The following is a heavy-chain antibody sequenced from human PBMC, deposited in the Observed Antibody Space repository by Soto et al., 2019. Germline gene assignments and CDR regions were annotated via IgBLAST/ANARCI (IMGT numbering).Heavy chain of an antibody. CDR1: GYTFISYG. CDR2: ISAYNGNT. J-gene: IGHJ6*02. V-gene: IGHV1-18*01. CDR3: ARGGKFFTNGVCSFYRLYF. Sequence: ASVKVSCKASGYTFISYGISWVRQAPGQGLEWMGWISAYNGNTNYAQKFQGRVTMTTDTSTSTAYMELRSLRSDDTAVYYCARGGKFFTNGVCSFYRLYFCGQGTTVTVSS. D-gene: IGHD2-8*01.